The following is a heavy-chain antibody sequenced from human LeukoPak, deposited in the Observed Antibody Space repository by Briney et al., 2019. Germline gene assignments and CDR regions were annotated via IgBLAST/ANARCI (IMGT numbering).Heavy chain of an antibody. J-gene: IGHJ4*02. D-gene: IGHD3-22*01. Sequence: GGSLRLSCVASGFTFSSYWMSWVRQAPGKGLEWVANIKQDGSEKYYVDSVKGRFTISRDNAKNSLYLQMNSLRAEDTAVYYCARDPYYYDSSGYMYWGQGTLVTVSS. V-gene: IGHV3-7*01. CDR1: GFTFSSYW. CDR2: IKQDGSEK. CDR3: ARDPYYYDSSGYMY.